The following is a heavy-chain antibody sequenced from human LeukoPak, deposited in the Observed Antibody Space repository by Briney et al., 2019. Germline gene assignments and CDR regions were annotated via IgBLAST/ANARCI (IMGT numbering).Heavy chain of an antibody. Sequence: SETLSLTCTVSGGSISSGDYYWSWIRQPPGKGLEWIGYIYYSGSTYYNPSLKSRVTISVDTSKNQFSLKLSSVTAADTAVYYCARLYYSSYYHYYMDVWGKGTTVTVSS. CDR1: GGSISSGDYY. V-gene: IGHV4-30-4*08. CDR2: IYYSGST. CDR3: ARLYYSSYYHYYMDV. J-gene: IGHJ6*03. D-gene: IGHD4-11*01.